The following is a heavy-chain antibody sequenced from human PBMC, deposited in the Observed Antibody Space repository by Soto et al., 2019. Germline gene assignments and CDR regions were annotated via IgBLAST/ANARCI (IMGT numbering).Heavy chain of an antibody. J-gene: IGHJ4*02. CDR3: VRGKVNFDF. CDR1: NYSIISGYH. Sequence: SETLFLTCIVSNYSIISGYHWGWIRQPPGKGLEGIGTIYQSGNTYQNPSLKSRVILSIDTSKNQFSLNLRNVTAADTAVYYCVRGKVNFDFWGKGILVTVSS. CDR2: IYQSGNT. V-gene: IGHV4-38-2*02.